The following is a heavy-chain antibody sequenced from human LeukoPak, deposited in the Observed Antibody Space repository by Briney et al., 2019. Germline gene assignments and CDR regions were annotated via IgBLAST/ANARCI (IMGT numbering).Heavy chain of an antibody. J-gene: IGHJ4*02. V-gene: IGHV1-2*02. CDR2: INPNSGGA. CDR3: ARVFKYPDY. D-gene: IGHD2/OR15-2a*01. Sequence: ASVKVSCKASGYSFTGYYMHWMRQAPGQGLEWMGWINPNSGGANYAQKFQGRVTMTRETSISTAYMELSRLRSDDTAVYYCARVFKYPDYWGQGTLVTVSS. CDR1: GYSFTGYY.